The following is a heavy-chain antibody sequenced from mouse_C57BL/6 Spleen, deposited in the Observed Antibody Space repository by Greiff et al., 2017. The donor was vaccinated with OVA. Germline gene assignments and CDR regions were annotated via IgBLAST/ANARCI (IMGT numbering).Heavy chain of an antibody. J-gene: IGHJ1*03. CDR2: ISSGSSTI. D-gene: IGHD1-1*02. Sequence: EVQLVESGGGLVKPGGSLKLSCAASGFTFSDYGMHWVRQAPEKGLEWVAYISSGSSTIYYADTVKGRFTISRDNAKNTQFMQMTSLRSEDTAMYYCARGSGYFDVWGTGTTVTVSS. CDR1: GFTFSDYG. CDR3: ARGSGYFDV. V-gene: IGHV5-17*01.